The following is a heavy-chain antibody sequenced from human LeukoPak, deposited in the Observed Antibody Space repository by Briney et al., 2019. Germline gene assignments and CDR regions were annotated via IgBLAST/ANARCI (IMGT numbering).Heavy chain of an antibody. V-gene: IGHV1-58*02. Sequence: ASVKVSCKAPGFTFTSSAMQWVRQARGQRLEWIGWIVVGSGNTNYAQKFQERVTITRDMSTSTAYMELSSLRSEDTAVYYCAAALYDSSGYHAFDIWGQGTMVTVSS. CDR3: AAALYDSSGYHAFDI. D-gene: IGHD3-22*01. CDR2: IVVGSGNT. J-gene: IGHJ3*02. CDR1: GFTFTSSA.